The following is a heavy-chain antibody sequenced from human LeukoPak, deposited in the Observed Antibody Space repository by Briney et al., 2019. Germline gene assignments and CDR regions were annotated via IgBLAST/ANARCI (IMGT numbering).Heavy chain of an antibody. CDR3: VLLPDTDYYYYMDV. CDR1: GYTFTSYD. J-gene: IGHJ6*03. V-gene: IGHV1-8*01. D-gene: IGHD3-22*01. CDR2: MNPNSGNT. Sequence: GASVEVSCKASGYTFTSYDINWVRQATGQGLEWMGWMNPNSGNTGYAQKFQGRVTMTRNTSISTAYMELSSLRSEDTAVYYCVLLPDTDYYYYMDVWGKGTTVTVSS.